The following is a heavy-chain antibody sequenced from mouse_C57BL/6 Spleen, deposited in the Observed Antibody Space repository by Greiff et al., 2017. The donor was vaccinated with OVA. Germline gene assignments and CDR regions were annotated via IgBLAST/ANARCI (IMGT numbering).Heavy chain of an antibody. CDR1: GFTFSDYY. J-gene: IGHJ2*01. Sequence: EVQLVESAGGLVQPGSSMKLSCTASGFTFSDYYMAWVRQVPEKGLEWVANINYDGSSTYYLDSLKSRFIISRDNAKNILYLQMSSRKSEDTATYYCSRDDYAGDFDYWGQGTTLTVSS. CDR2: INYDGSST. V-gene: IGHV5-16*01. CDR3: SRDDYAGDFDY. D-gene: IGHD2-4*01.